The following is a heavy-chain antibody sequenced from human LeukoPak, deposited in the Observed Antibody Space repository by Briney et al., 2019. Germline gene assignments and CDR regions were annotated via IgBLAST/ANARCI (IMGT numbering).Heavy chain of an antibody. J-gene: IGHJ4*02. D-gene: IGHD3-10*01. CDR1: GGSISSYY. CDR2: IYYSGST. CDR3: ARAPLWFGELSFDY. Sequence: PSETLSLTCTVSGGSISSYYWSWIRQPPEKGLEWIGYIYYSGSTNYNPSLKSRVTISVDTSKNQFSLKLSSVTAADTAVYYCARAPLWFGELSFDYWGQGTLVTVSS. V-gene: IGHV4-59*01.